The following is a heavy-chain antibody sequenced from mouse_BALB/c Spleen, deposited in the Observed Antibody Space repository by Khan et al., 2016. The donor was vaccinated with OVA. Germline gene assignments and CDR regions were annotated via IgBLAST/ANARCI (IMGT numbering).Heavy chain of an antibody. CDR1: GFTFSRFG. CDR2: ISSGSSTI. CDR3: ARDSNFDY. J-gene: IGHJ2*02. V-gene: IGHV5-17*02. Sequence: EVQLVESGGGLVQPGGSRKLSCAASGFTFSRFGMHWVRQAPEKGLEWVAYISSGSSTIYYADTEKGRFIISRDNTKNTLFLQMNSLGSEDTAMYYCARDSNFDYWGQGTSLTVSS.